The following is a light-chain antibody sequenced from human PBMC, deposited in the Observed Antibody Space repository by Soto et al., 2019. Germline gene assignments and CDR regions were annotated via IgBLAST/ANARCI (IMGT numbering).Light chain of an antibody. J-gene: IGKJ1*01. CDR2: DAS. CDR1: QSVTSN. CDR3: QQYNDRPRT. Sequence: EIVMTQSPDTLSVSPGERATLSCRASQSVTSNLAWYQQKPGQAPRLLIYDASTRPTGLPDRFSGSGSGTEFTLTISSLQSEDFAVYYCQQYNDRPRTFGQGTKVEIK. V-gene: IGKV3-15*01.